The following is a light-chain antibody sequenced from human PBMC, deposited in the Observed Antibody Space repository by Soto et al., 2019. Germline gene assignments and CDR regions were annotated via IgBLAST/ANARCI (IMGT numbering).Light chain of an antibody. J-gene: IGKJ1*01. CDR3: QQYNSYRRT. CDR2: KSS. CDR1: QSISSW. V-gene: IGKV1-5*03. Sequence: DIQMTQSPSTLSASVGDRVTITCRASQSISSWLAWYQQKPGKAPKLLIYKSSSLESGVPSRFSGSGSGTEFNLTISSLQPDDFATDYCQQYNSYRRTFGQGTKVEIK.